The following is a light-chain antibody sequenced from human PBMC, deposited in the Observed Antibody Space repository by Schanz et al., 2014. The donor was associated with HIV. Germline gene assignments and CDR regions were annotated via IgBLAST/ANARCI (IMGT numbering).Light chain of an antibody. CDR1: QSLGGSQ. CDR3: QQSGDSGGT. CDR2: GAS. V-gene: IGKV3-20*01. Sequence: ETVLTQSPGSLSLSPGERATLSCRDSQSLGGSQLAWYQHKPGQAPRLLIYGASNRATGIPDRFSGGGSGTDFTLTISRLEPEDFAVYYCQQSGDSGGTFGGGTKVDMK. J-gene: IGKJ4*01.